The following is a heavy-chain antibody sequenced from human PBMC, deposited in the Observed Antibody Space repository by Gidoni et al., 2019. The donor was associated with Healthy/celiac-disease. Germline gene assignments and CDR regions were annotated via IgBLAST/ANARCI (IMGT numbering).Heavy chain of an antibody. CDR1: RGSIRSCSYY. V-gene: IGHV4-39*01. D-gene: IGHD2-21*01. CDR3: ARRINCGGDCYPYYYYYGMDV. Sequence: QLQLQESGPGLVKPSETLSLTCPVSRGSIRSCSYYWGWIRQPPGKGLEWIGSIYYSGSTYYNPSLKSRVTISVDTSKNQFSLKLSSVTAADTAVYYCARRINCGGDCYPYYYYYGMDVWGQGTTVTVSS. J-gene: IGHJ6*02. CDR2: IYYSGST.